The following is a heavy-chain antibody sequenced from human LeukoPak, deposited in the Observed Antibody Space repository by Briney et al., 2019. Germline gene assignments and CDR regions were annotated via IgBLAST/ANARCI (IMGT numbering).Heavy chain of an antibody. J-gene: IGHJ4*02. CDR2: ISGSGGAT. Sequence: GGSLRLSCAASGFIFSSYAMNWVRQAPGKGLEWVSAISGSGGATYYTNSVNGRFSISRDNSKSTLYLQMNSLTAEDTAVYYCAKSRMATVKGSFDYWGQGTLVTVSS. CDR3: AKSRMATVKGSFDY. CDR1: GFIFSSYA. D-gene: IGHD5-24*01. V-gene: IGHV3-23*01.